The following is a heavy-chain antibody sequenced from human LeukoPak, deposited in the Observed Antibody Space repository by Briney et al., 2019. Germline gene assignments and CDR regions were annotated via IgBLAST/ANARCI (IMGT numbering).Heavy chain of an antibody. CDR3: ARGYGPDAFDI. CDR2: IYYSGST. CDR1: GGSFSGYY. V-gene: IGHV4-34*01. Sequence: PSETLSLTCAVYGGSFSGYYWSWIRQPPGKGLEWIGSIYYSGSTYYNPSLKSRVTISVDTSKNQFSLKLSSVTAADTAVYYCARGYGPDAFDIWAKGQWSPSLQ. J-gene: IGHJ3*02. D-gene: IGHD4-17*01.